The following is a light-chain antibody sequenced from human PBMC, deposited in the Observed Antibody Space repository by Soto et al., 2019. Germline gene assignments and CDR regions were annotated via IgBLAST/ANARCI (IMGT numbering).Light chain of an antibody. Sequence: DIQMTQSPSSLSASVGDRVTITCRASQSISNYLNWYQQKPGKAPKLLMFAASSLQSGVPSRFSGGGSGTDFTLTISSLQPEEVATYYCQQSYSTPRTFGQGTKVEIK. CDR2: AAS. CDR3: QQSYSTPRT. J-gene: IGKJ1*01. CDR1: QSISNY. V-gene: IGKV1-39*01.